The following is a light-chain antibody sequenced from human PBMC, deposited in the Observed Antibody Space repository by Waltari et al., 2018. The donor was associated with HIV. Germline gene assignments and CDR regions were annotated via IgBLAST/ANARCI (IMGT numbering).Light chain of an antibody. Sequence: QSALTQPPSVSGSPGQSVTIPCTGTRSDVGDYNSVSWYQQHPGTAPKLIIFDVSQRPSGVPDRFSGSKSGSTASLTISGLQTEDEADYFCCAYAAAHISYVFGSGTKVAVL. V-gene: IGLV2-11*01. CDR2: DVS. CDR3: CAYAAAHISYV. CDR1: RSDVGDYNS. J-gene: IGLJ1*01.